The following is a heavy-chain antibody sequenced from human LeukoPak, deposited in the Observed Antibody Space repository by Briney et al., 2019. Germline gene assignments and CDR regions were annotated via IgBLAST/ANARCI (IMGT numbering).Heavy chain of an antibody. CDR2: IHYSGST. Sequence: PSETLSLTCTVSGGSISSYYWNWIQQPPGKGLEGLGYIHYSGSTKYNPSLESRVTISLDTAKNQFSLRLSSLTAADMAVYYCARGEGQAVSAFDYWGQGMLVTVSS. V-gene: IGHV4-59*01. J-gene: IGHJ4*02. CDR1: GGSISSYY. CDR3: ARGEGQAVSAFDY. D-gene: IGHD2-21*02.